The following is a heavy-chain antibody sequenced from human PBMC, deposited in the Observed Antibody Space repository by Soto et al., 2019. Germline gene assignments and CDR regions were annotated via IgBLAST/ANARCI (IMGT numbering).Heavy chain of an antibody. CDR3: ARGGLLPDY. CDR2: ISHSGST. V-gene: IGHV4-30-2*01. J-gene: IGHJ4*02. Sequence: QLQLQESGSGLVKPSQTLSLTCAVSGGSISSCCYSWSWIRQPPGKGLEWIGYISHSGSTYYNPSLQSPSTISVGRSQNQFSLKLSSATAADTAVYYCARGGLLPDYWGQGTRVNVSS. D-gene: IGHD6-19*01. CDR1: GGSISSCCYS.